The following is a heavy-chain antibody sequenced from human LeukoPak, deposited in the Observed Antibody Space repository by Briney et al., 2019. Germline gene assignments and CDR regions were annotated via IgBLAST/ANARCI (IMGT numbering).Heavy chain of an antibody. CDR1: GGSISSGSYY. CDR2: IYTSGST. V-gene: IGHV4-61*02. J-gene: IGHJ6*03. D-gene: IGHD2-2*01. Sequence: NPSETLSLTCTVSGGSISSGSYYWSWIRQPAGKGLEWIGRIYTSGSTNYNPSLKSRVTISVDTSKNQFSLKLSSVTAADTAAYYCARTPCSSTSCYPYYYYYYMDVWGKGTTVTVSS. CDR3: ARTPCSSTSCYPYYYYYYMDV.